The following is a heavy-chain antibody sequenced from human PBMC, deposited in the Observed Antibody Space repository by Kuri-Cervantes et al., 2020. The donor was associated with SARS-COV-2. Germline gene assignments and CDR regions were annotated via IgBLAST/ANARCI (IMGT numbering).Heavy chain of an antibody. CDR1: GYTFTSYD. J-gene: IGHJ6*02. CDR3: ASLRSITIFGVVINYYYGMDV. CDR2: MNPNSGNT. Sequence: ASVKVSCKASGYTFTSYDINWVRQATGQGLEWMGWMNPNSGNTGYAQKFQGRVTMTRNTSISTAYMELSSLRSEDTAVYYCASLRSITIFGVVINYYYGMDVWGQGTTVTVSS. V-gene: IGHV1-8*01. D-gene: IGHD3-3*01.